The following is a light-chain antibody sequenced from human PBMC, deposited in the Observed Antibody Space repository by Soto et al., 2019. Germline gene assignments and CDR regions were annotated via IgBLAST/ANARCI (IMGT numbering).Light chain of an antibody. J-gene: IGKJ1*01. V-gene: IGKV3-20*01. CDR3: QQYGSSGT. CDR1: QSVSNNY. CDR2: GAS. Sequence: IVLTQSPVTLSLSPGERSTLSCRSSQSVSNNYLACYQQKPGQAPRLLIYGASNRATGIPDRFSGSGSGTDFTLTISRLEPEDFAVYYCQQYGSSGTFGQGTTVDIK.